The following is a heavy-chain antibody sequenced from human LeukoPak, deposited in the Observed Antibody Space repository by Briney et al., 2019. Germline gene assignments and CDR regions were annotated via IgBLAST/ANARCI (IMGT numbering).Heavy chain of an antibody. Sequence: RASVKVSCKASGGTFSSYAISWVRQAPGQGLEWMGGIIPIFGTANYAQKFQGRVTITADESTSTAYMELSSLRSEDTAVYYCARLLWFGESGFDAFDMWGQGTMVTVSS. CDR1: GGTFSSYA. D-gene: IGHD3-10*01. CDR2: IIPIFGTA. CDR3: ARLLWFGESGFDAFDM. V-gene: IGHV1-69*13. J-gene: IGHJ3*02.